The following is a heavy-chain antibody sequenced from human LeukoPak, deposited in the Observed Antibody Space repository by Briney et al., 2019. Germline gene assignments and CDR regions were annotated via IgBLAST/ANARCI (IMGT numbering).Heavy chain of an antibody. CDR3: ARTVPAAIEFYFDY. CDR1: GGSFSGYY. J-gene: IGHJ4*02. CDR2: IYHSGST. D-gene: IGHD2-2*01. V-gene: IGHV4-34*01. Sequence: SETLSLTCAVYGGSFSGYYWSWIRQPPGKGLEWIGYIYHSGSTYYNPSLKSRVTISVDRSKNQFSLKLSSVTAADTAVYYCARTVPAAIEFYFDYWGQGTLVTVSS.